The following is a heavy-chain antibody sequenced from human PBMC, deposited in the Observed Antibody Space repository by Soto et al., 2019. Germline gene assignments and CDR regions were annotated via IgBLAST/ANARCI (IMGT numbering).Heavy chain of an antibody. Sequence: GGSLRLSCAASGFTFISYGMSWVRQAPGKGLEWVSAISGSGGSTYYADSVKGRLTISRDNSKNTLYLQMNSLRAEDTAVYYCAKARYCSGGSCYDYFDYWGQGTLVTVSS. D-gene: IGHD2-15*01. CDR2: ISGSGGST. CDR1: GFTFISYG. V-gene: IGHV3-23*01. J-gene: IGHJ4*02. CDR3: AKARYCSGGSCYDYFDY.